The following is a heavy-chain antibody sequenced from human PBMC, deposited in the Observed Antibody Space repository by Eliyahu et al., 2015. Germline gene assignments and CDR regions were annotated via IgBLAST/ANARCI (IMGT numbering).Heavy chain of an antibody. Sequence: EVQLVESGGGLVQPGRSLRLSCTASRFXFSDYAMXWFRQAPGKGLGWVGFIRSKAYGGTTEYAASVKGRFTISRDDSKSIAYLQMNSLKTEDTAVYYCARGHMRFLEWLLFPFDYWGQGTLVTVSS. CDR3: ARGHMRFLEWLLFPFDY. CDR2: IRSKAYGGTT. J-gene: IGHJ4*02. CDR1: RFXFSDYA. V-gene: IGHV3-49*03. D-gene: IGHD3-3*01.